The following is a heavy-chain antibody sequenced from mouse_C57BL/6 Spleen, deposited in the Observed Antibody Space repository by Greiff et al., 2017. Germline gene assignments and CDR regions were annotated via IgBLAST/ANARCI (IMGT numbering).Heavy chain of an antibody. CDR2: INPNNGGT. D-gene: IGHD1-1*01. V-gene: IGHV1-26*01. J-gene: IGHJ2*01. Sequence: EVKLQQSGPELVKPGASVKISCKASGYTFTDYYMNWVKQSHGKSLEWIGDINPNNGGTSYNQKFKGKATLTVDKSSSTAYMELRSLTSEDYAVYYCAKGLITTVADYWGQGTTLTVSS. CDR1: GYTFTDYY. CDR3: AKGLITTVADY.